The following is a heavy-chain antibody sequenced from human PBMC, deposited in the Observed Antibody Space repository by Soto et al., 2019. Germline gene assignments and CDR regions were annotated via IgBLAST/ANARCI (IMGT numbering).Heavy chain of an antibody. Sequence: SQTLSLTCTVSGGSISSYYWSWIRQPPGKGLEWIGYIYYSGSTNYNPSLKSRVTISVDTSKNQFSLKLSSVTAADTAVYYCARPQKGVTGDGPDAFDIWGQGTMVTVSS. V-gene: IGHV4-59*08. D-gene: IGHD7-27*01. CDR2: IYYSGST. J-gene: IGHJ3*02. CDR3: ARPQKGVTGDGPDAFDI. CDR1: GGSISSYY.